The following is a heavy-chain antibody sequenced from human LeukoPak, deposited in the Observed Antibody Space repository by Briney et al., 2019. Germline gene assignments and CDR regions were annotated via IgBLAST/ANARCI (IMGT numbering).Heavy chain of an antibody. V-gene: IGHV3-7*01. CDR1: GFTFSSYS. D-gene: IGHD3-16*01. Sequence: GGSLRLSCAASGFTFSSYSMNWVRQAPGKGLEWVANIKQDGSEKYCVDSVKGRFTISRDNAKNSLFLQMDSLRAEDTAVYYCAAEGGARHKTFDHWGQGTLVTVSS. CDR3: AAEGGARHKTFDH. CDR2: IKQDGSEK. J-gene: IGHJ4*02.